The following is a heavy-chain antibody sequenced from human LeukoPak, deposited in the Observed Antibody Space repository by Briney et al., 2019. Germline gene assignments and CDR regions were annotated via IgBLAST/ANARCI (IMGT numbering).Heavy chain of an antibody. D-gene: IGHD2-2*01. J-gene: IGHJ5*02. CDR1: GFTFSNYA. CDR3: AKLPREYCSSTSCPNWFDT. CDR2: LSASGGTT. V-gene: IGHV3-23*01. Sequence: GGSLRLSCAASGFTFSNYAMTWVRQAPGKGLEWVSALSASGGTTYYADSVKGRFTNSRGNSKNTLYLQMNSLRAEDTAVYYCAKLPREYCSSTSCPNWFDTWGQGTLVTVSS.